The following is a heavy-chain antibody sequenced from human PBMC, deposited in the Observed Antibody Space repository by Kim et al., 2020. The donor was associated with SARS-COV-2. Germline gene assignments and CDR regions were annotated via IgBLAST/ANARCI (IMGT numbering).Heavy chain of an antibody. CDR3: ARVIGSGWSGDY. Sequence: YYADSVKGRFTISRDNSKNTLYLQMNSRRAEDTAVYYCARVIGSGWSGDYWGQGTLVTVSS. J-gene: IGHJ4*02. V-gene: IGHV3-30*01. D-gene: IGHD6-19*01.